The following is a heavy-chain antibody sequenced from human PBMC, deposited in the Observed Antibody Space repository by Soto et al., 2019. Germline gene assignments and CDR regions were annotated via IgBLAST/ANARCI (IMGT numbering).Heavy chain of an antibody. CDR3: ARGSTTDYYGSGSYYYFADY. D-gene: IGHD3-10*01. Sequence: QVQLQESGPGLVKPSQTLSLTCTVSGGSISSGVYYWNWIRQHPGKGLEWIGYIYYSGSTYYNPSLKCRGNISVDTSKNQCSLKLSSVTASDTAVYYCARGSTTDYYGSGSYYYFADYWGQGTLVTDSS. CDR1: GGSISSGVYY. J-gene: IGHJ4*02. CDR2: IYYSGST. V-gene: IGHV4-31*03.